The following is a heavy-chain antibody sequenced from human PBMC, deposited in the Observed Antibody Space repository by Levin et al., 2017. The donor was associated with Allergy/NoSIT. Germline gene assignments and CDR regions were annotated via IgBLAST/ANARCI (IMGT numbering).Heavy chain of an antibody. CDR1: GYTFTGYY. D-gene: IGHD6-13*01. Sequence: ASVKVSCKASGYTFTGYYMHWVRQAPGQGLEWMGWINPNSGGTNYAQKFQGRVTMTRDTSISTAYMELSRLRSDDTAVYYCARVGIAAAGIWAGGYGMDGWGQGTTVTVSS. J-gene: IGHJ6*02. CDR3: ARVGIAAAGIWAGGYGMDG. V-gene: IGHV1-2*02. CDR2: INPNSGGT.